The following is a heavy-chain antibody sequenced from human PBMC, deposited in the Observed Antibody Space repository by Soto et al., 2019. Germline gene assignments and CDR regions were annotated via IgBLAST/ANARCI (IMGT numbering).Heavy chain of an antibody. D-gene: IGHD3-10*01. CDR3: AKDMENGYNPYYYYGMDV. J-gene: IGHJ6*02. CDR2: ISWNSVSI. Sequence: SLRLSCSASVFNCNDYGMHWFRQAPGKGLEWVSSISWNSVSIGYADSVKGRFTISRDNAKNSQYLQMNSLRAEDTALYYWAKDMENGYNPYYYYGMDVWGQGTTVTVSS. CDR1: VFNCNDYG. V-gene: IGHV3-9*01.